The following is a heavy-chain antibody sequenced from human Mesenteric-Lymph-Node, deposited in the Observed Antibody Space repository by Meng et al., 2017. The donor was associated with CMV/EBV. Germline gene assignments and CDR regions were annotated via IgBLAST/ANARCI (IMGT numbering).Heavy chain of an antibody. D-gene: IGHD1-26*01. V-gene: IGHV3-21*01. CDR2: ISSSSSYI. CDR1: GFTFSSYA. Sequence: GESLKISCAASGFTFSSYAMHWVRQAPGKGLEWVSSISSSSSYIYYADSVKGRFTISRDNAKNSLYLQMNSLRAEDTAVYYCARELGKVGALDYWGQGTLVTVSS. J-gene: IGHJ4*02. CDR3: ARELGKVGALDY.